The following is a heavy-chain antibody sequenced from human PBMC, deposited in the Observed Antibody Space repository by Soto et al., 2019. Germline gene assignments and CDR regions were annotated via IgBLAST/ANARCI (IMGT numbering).Heavy chain of an antibody. Sequence: QVQLVESGGGVVQPGRSLRLSCAASGFTFSSYGMHWVRQAPGKGLEWVVVIWYDGSNKYYADSVKGRFTISRDNSKNTLYLQMNSLRAEDTAVYYCARDWKNYDFWSGSWFDPWGQGTLVTVSS. V-gene: IGHV3-33*01. D-gene: IGHD3-3*01. CDR1: GFTFSSYG. CDR3: ARDWKNYDFWSGSWFDP. CDR2: IWYDGSNK. J-gene: IGHJ5*02.